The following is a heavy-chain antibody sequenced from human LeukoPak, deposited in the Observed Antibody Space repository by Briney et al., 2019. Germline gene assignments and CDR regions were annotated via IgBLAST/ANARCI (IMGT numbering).Heavy chain of an antibody. CDR3: ARDPSGAVRGSLALYHYYMDV. D-gene: IGHD1-1*01. CDR1: GYTFTSNY. V-gene: IGHV1-2*02. J-gene: IGHJ6*03. Sequence: ASVKVSCKAFGYTFTSNYMHWVRQAPGQGPEWMGWISPNGRGTKYTQKFQGRVTMTRDTSINTDYMELKRLRSDDTAVYYCARDPSGAVRGSLALYHYYMDVWGKGTTVTVSS. CDR2: ISPNGRGT.